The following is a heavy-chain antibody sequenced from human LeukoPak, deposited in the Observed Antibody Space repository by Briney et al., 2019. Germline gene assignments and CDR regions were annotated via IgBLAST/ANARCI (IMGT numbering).Heavy chain of an antibody. CDR2: IYHSGIT. J-gene: IGHJ4*02. Sequence: SETLSLTCTVSHYSISSNYYWGWIRQPPGKGLEWIGSIYHSGITYSNPSLTSRVTISADTSKHQASLKLTSVTAADSAVYYCARSSGYMSYWGQGTMVTVSS. CDR1: HYSISSNYY. CDR3: ARSSGYMSY. V-gene: IGHV4-38-2*02. D-gene: IGHD3-22*01.